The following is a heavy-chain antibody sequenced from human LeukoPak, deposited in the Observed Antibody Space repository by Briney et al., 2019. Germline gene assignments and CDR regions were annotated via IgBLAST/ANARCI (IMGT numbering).Heavy chain of an antibody. CDR1: GFTVSSNS. J-gene: IGHJ4*02. V-gene: IGHV3-53*01. D-gene: IGHD6-6*01. CDR2: IYSGGNT. CDR3: ARDASDLSSSIDY. Sequence: GGSLRLSCTVSGFTVSSNSMSWVRQAPGKGLEWVSFIYSGGNTHYSDSVKGRFTISRDNAKNTLYLQMNSLRAEDTAVYYCARDASDLSSSIDYWGQGTLVTVSS.